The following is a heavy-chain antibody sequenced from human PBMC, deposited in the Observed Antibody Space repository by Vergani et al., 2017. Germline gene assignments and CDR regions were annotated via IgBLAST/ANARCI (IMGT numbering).Heavy chain of an antibody. J-gene: IGHJ6*02. D-gene: IGHD6-19*01. CDR2: IYYSGST. Sequence: QVQLQESGPGLVKPSETLSLTCTVSGGSISSYYWGWIRQPPGKGLEWIGSIYYSGSTYYNPSLKSRVTISVDTSKNQFSLKLSSVTAADTAVYYCARDLYRSGWPLYYYYGMDVWGQGTTVTVSS. CDR3: ARDLYRSGWPLYYYYGMDV. V-gene: IGHV4-39*07. CDR1: GGSISSYY.